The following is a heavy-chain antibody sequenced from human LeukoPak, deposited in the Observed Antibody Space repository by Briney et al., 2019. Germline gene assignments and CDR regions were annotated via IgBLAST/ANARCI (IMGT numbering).Heavy chain of an antibody. Sequence: ASVKVSCKASGGTFSSYAISWVRQAPGRGLEWMGGIIPIFGTANYAQKFQGRVTITADESTSTAYMELSSLRSEDTAVYYCAREESGYSSGWYLSYWGQGTLVTVSS. CDR1: GGTFSSYA. CDR2: IIPIFGTA. J-gene: IGHJ4*02. CDR3: AREESGYSSGWYLSY. V-gene: IGHV1-69*13. D-gene: IGHD6-19*01.